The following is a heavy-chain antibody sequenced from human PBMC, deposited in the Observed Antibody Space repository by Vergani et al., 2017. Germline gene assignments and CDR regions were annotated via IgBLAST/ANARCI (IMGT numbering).Heavy chain of an antibody. CDR2: IHYSENT. J-gene: IGHJ5*02. CDR1: FDSIRNLY. Sequence: QVQLQESGPGLVKSSETLSLTCSVSFDSIRNLYCNWIRQPPGKGLEWIGSIHYSENTNYNPSLKARVTISVDTSKNQFSLTLTSVTAADTAVSYCASGTHSGQRADRWGEGILVAV. CDR3: ASGTHSGQRADR. V-gene: IGHV4-59*11. D-gene: IGHD6-19*01.